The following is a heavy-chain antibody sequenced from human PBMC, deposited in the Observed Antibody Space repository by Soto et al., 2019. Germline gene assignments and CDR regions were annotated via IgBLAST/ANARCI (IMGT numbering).Heavy chain of an antibody. CDR1: GYTFTSYG. CDR3: ARDREYYHDPSGYPSYDFYYCMDV. J-gene: IGHJ6*02. Sequence: ASVKVSCKASGYTFTSYGISWVRQAPGQGLEWMGWISAYNGNTNYAQKLQGRVTMTTDTSTSTAYMELRSLRSDDTAVYYCARDREYYHDPSGYPSYDFYYCMDVWGQGATVTVSS. D-gene: IGHD3-22*01. V-gene: IGHV1-18*01. CDR2: ISAYNGNT.